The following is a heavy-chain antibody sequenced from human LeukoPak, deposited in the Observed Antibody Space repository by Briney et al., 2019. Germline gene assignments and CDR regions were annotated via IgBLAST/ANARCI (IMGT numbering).Heavy chain of an antibody. CDR3: ARDINSGWPRVFDY. Sequence: GGSLRLSCAASGFTFSSYSTNWVRQAPGKGLEWVSSISSSSSYIYYADSVKGRFTISRDNAKNSLYLQMNSLRAEDTAVYYCARDINSGWPRVFDYWGQGTLVTVSS. CDR1: GFTFSSYS. J-gene: IGHJ4*02. V-gene: IGHV3-21*01. D-gene: IGHD6-19*01. CDR2: ISSSSSYI.